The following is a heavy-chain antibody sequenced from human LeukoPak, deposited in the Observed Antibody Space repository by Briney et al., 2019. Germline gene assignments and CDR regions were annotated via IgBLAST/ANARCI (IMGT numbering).Heavy chain of an antibody. CDR1: GGSFSGYY. Sequence: PSETLSLTCAVYGGSFSGYYWSWIRQPPGKGLEWIGEINHSGSTNYNPSLQSRVTISVDTSKNQFSLKLSSVTAADTAVYYCARGVLRYDSSGYHPHFDYWGQGTLVTVSS. CDR2: INHSGST. V-gene: IGHV4-34*01. D-gene: IGHD3-22*01. CDR3: ARGVLRYDSSGYHPHFDY. J-gene: IGHJ4*02.